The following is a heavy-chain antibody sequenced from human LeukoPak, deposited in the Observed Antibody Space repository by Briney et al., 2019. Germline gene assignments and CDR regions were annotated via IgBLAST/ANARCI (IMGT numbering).Heavy chain of an antibody. CDR3: ARPGEGDGYNTYFDY. CDR2: ISFDGNNK. Sequence: ISFDGNNKYYADSVKGRFTISRDNSKNTLYLQMNSLRREDTAVYYCARPGEGDGYNTYFDYWGQGTLVTVSS. V-gene: IGHV3-30*03. J-gene: IGHJ4*02. D-gene: IGHD5-24*01.